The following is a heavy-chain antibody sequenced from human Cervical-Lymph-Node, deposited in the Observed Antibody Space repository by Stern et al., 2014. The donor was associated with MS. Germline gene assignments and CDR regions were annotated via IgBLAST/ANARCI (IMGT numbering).Heavy chain of an antibody. CDR3: VREGESLKNFDY. J-gene: IGHJ4*02. Sequence: QVQLGQSGAEVKKPGASVKVSCKASGNTLTKYYMHWVRQAPGQGLEWVALINPRDATTNYAQKLRGRVTMTRDTSTSTVYMELTSLRSEDTAVYYCVREGESLKNFDYWGQGTLVTVSS. V-gene: IGHV1-46*01. CDR1: GNTLTKYY. CDR2: INPRDATT.